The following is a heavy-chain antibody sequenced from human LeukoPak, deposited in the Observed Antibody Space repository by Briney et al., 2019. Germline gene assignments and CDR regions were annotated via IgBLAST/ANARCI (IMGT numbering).Heavy chain of an antibody. V-gene: IGHV3-7*01. Sequence: GGSLRLSCAASGFTFSNYWLTWVRQAPGQGLEWVANIKQDGSEKHYVDSVKGRFTICRDNAKNSLYLQMNSLRAEETAVYYCARDRQIAYWGQGTLVTVSS. CDR1: GFTFSNYW. CDR3: ARDRQIAY. J-gene: IGHJ4*02. CDR2: IKQDGSEK.